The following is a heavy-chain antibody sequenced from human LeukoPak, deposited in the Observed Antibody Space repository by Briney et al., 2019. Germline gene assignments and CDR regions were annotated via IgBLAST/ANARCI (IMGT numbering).Heavy chain of an antibody. J-gene: IGHJ4*02. CDR3: AHRRTVRCYYNWGDFDY. CDR2: IYWDDDN. D-gene: IGHD2-15*01. CDR1: GFSLSTSGVG. V-gene: IGHV2-5*02. Sequence: SGPTLVKPTQTLTLTCTFSGFSLSTSGVGVGWIRQPPGKALERLALIYWDDDNRYSPSLKSRLTITKDTSKNQVVLTMTNMDPVDTATYYCAHRRTVRCYYNWGDFDYWGQGTLVTVSS.